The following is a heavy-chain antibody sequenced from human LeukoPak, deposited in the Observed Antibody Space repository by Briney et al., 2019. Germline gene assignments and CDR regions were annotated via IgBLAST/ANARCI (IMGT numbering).Heavy chain of an antibody. D-gene: IGHD3-22*01. CDR3: ARVPYSYDGSGYYRVLPLWYFDL. J-gene: IGHJ2*01. CDR2: IYYSGST. V-gene: IGHV4-38-2*02. Sequence: SETLSLTCTVSGYSISSGYYWGWIRQPPGKGLEWIGSIYYSGSTYYNPSLKSRVTISVDTSKNQFSLKLSSVTAADTAVYYCARVPYSYDGSGYYRVLPLWYFDLWGRGTLVTVSS. CDR1: GYSISSGYY.